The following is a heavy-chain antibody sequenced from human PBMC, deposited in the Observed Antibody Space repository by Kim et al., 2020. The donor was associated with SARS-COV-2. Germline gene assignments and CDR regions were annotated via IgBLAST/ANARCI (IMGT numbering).Heavy chain of an antibody. CDR1: GFTFSSYG. D-gene: IGHD1-26*01. V-gene: IGHV3-30*18. J-gene: IGHJ3*02. CDR3: AKGEAKWELLGAFDI. Sequence: GGSLRLSCAASGFTFSSYGVHWVRQDPGKGLEWVAVVSDDGSNKYYGDSVKGRFTISRDNSKNTLYLQMNSLRPEDTAMYYCAKGEAKWELLGAFDIWG. CDR2: VSDDGSNK.